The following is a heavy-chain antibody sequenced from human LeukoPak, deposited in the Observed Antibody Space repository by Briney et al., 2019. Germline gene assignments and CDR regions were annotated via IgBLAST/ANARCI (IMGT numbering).Heavy chain of an antibody. D-gene: IGHD3-10*01. CDR1: GFTFSDYW. CDR3: ARNLMDARGVIDY. CDR2: INPDGRDK. J-gene: IGHJ4*02. Sequence: TGGSLRLSCAASGFTFSDYWMSWVRQAPGKGLEWVAHINPDGRDKYYVDFVRGRFTISRDNAKNSLYLQMNSLRAEDTAVYYCARNLMDARGVIDYWGQGTLVTVSS. V-gene: IGHV3-7*01.